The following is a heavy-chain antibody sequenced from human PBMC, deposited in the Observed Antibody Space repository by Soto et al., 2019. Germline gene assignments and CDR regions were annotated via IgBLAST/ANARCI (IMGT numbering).Heavy chain of an antibody. CDR1: GGSFSGYY. J-gene: IGHJ4*02. CDR3: AREGYRYCRSGGSGYSVGEDS. Sequence: SERLSLTCAVYGGSFSGYYWSWIRQPPGKGLEWIGEINHSGSTNYNPSLKSRVTISVDTSKNQFSLKLSSVTAADTAVYYCAREGYRYCRSGGSGYSVGEDSWGQGSLVT. CDR2: INHSGST. V-gene: IGHV4-34*01. D-gene: IGHD2-15*01.